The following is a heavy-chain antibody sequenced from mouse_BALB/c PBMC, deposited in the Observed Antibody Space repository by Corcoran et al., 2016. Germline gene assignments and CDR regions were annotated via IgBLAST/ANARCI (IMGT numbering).Heavy chain of an antibody. V-gene: IGHV9-1*02. CDR2: INTYTGEP. CDR1: GYTFTNYG. CDR3: ARDVCYYVPAWFAY. D-gene: IGHD1-1*01. Sequence: QIQLVQSGPELKKPGETVKISCKASGYTFTNYGMNWVKQAPGKGLKWMGWINTYTGEPTYADDFKGRFAFSLETSASTAYLQINNLKNEDMATYFCARDVCYYVPAWFAYWGQGTLVTVSA. J-gene: IGHJ3*01.